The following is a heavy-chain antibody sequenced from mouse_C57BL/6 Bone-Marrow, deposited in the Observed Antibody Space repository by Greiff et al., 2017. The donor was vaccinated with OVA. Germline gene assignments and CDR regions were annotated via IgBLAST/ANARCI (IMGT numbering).Heavy chain of an antibody. CDR1: GFNIKDDY. CDR2: NAPENGAT. V-gene: IGHV14-4*01. Sequence: EVMLVESGAELVRPGASVKLSCTASGFNIKDDYMHWVKQRPEQGLEWLGWNAPENGATEYASKFQGKATITADTSSNTAYLQLSSLTSEDTAVYYCTGSSSYGFAYWGQGTLVTVSA. CDR3: TGSSSYGFAY. D-gene: IGHD1-1*01. J-gene: IGHJ3*01.